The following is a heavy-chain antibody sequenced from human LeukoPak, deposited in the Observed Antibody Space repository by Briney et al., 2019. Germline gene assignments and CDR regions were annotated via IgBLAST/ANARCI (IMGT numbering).Heavy chain of an antibody. Sequence: GASVKVSCKASGYTFTGYYMHWVRQAPGQGLEWMGWINPNSGGTNYAQKFQGRVTMTRDTSISTAYMELSRLRSDDTAVYYCATVRNYYDSSGYYHAFDYWGQGTLVTVSS. V-gene: IGHV1-2*02. CDR2: INPNSGGT. J-gene: IGHJ4*02. CDR1: GYTFTGYY. D-gene: IGHD3-22*01. CDR3: ATVRNYYDSSGYYHAFDY.